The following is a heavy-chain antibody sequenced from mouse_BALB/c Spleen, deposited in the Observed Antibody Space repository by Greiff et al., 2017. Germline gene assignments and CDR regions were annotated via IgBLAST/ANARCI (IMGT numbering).Heavy chain of an antibody. J-gene: IGHJ3*01. CDR3: ARDRENPWFAY. V-gene: IGHV2-9*02. D-gene: IGHD3-3*01. CDR2: IWAGGST. CDR1: GFSLTSYG. Sequence: VKLMESGPGLVAPSQSLSITCTVSGFSLTSYGVHWVRQPPGKGLEWLGVIWAGGSTNYNSAHMSRLSISKDNSKSQVFLKMNSLQTDDTAMYYCARDRENPWFAYWGQGTLVTVSA.